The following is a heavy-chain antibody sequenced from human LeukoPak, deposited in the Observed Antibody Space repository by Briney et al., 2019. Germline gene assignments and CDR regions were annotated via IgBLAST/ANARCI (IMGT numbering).Heavy chain of an antibody. CDR1: GFTFTSHW. V-gene: IGHV3-7*01. J-gene: IGHJ5*02. CDR3: ARGFYDGVNWFDP. D-gene: IGHD5/OR15-5a*01. CDR2: IKQDGNEK. Sequence: PGGSLRLSCAASGFTFTSHWMSWVRQAPGKGLEWVANIKQDGNEKYYVEPVKGRFIISRDNAKNSLYLQMNSLRAEDTAVYYCARGFYDGVNWFDPWGQGTLVTVSS.